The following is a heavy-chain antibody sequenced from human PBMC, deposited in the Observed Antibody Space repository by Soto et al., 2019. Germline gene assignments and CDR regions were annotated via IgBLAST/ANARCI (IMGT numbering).Heavy chain of an antibody. CDR2: INPNSGGT. D-gene: IGHD2-8*01. Sequence: ASVKVSCKASGYTFTGYYMHWVRQAPGQGLEWMGWINPNSGGTNYAQKFQGWVTMTRDTSISTAYMELSRLRSDDTAVYYCARGHCANGLCRPCDFWGQGTLVTVSS. V-gene: IGHV1-2*04. J-gene: IGHJ4*02. CDR1: GYTFTGYY. CDR3: ARGHCANGLCRPCDF.